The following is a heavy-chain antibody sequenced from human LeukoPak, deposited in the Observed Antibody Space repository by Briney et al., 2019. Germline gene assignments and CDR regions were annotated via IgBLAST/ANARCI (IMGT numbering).Heavy chain of an antibody. J-gene: IGHJ3*02. CDR1: GFTFSSYE. V-gene: IGHV3-15*01. Sequence: GGSLRLSCAASGFTFSSYEMNWVRQAPGKGLEWVGRIKSKTDGGTTDYAAPVKGRFTISRDDSKNTLYLQMNSLKTEDTAVYYCTTRENAQYYDILTGYYIGEKDAFDIWGQGTMVTVSS. CDR2: IKSKTDGGTT. D-gene: IGHD3-9*01. CDR3: TTRENAQYYDILTGYYIGEKDAFDI.